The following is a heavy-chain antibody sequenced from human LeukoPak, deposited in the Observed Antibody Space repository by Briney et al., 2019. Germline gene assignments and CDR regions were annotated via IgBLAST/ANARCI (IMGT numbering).Heavy chain of an antibody. CDR3: ARRTITRSIYYGMDV. D-gene: IGHD3-9*01. CDR2: ISTTSSYI. CDR1: GFTFSTYS. Sequence: GGSLRLSCAASGFTFSTYSMNWVRQAPGKGLEWVSCISTTSSYIYYADSVKGRFTISRDNAKNSLFLQMNSLRAADTAVYYCARRTITRSIYYGMDVWGQGTTVTVSS. J-gene: IGHJ6*02. V-gene: IGHV3-21*01.